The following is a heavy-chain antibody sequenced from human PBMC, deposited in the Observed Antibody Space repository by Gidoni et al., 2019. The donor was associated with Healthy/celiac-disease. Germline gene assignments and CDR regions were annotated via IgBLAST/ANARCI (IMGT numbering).Heavy chain of an antibody. CDR1: GDTFTSYY. V-gene: IGHV1-46*01. CDR2: INPSGGST. J-gene: IGHJ4*02. Sequence: QVQLVQSGAEVKKPGASVKVSCKEAGDTFTSYYMHWVRQAPGQGLVWMGIINPSGGSTSYAQKFQGRVTMTRDTSTSTVYMELSRLRSEDTAVYYCARDVGAYSSGWAFDYWGQGTLVTVSS. D-gene: IGHD6-19*01. CDR3: ARDVGAYSSGWAFDY.